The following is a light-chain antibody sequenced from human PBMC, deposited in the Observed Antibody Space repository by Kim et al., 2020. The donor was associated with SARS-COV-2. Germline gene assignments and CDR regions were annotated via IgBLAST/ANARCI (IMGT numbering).Light chain of an antibody. Sequence: PMVRHSSQSSRYRRGCNTVNCYQPPPRTAPNLIHYCNNQPPSGVPVRFSGSKPGSSASLAVSGRQSEDEGDCYCAAWDYSLHGVVFRGGTKLTVL. CDR3: AAWDYSLHGVV. CDR2: CNN. V-gene: IGLV1-44*01. J-gene: IGLJ2*01. CDR1: RYRRGCNT.